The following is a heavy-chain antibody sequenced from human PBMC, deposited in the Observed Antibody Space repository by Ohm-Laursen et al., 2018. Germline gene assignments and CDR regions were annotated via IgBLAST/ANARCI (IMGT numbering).Heavy chain of an antibody. J-gene: IGHJ4*02. V-gene: IGHV3-30*03. D-gene: IGHD5-24*01. CDR3: ARDRLDGYNYGGYFDY. CDR1: GFTFSSYG. Sequence: RSLRLSCSASGFTFSSYGMHWVRQAPGKGLEWVAVISYDGSNKYYADSVKGRFTISRDNSKNTLYLQMNSLRAEDTAVYYCARDRLDGYNYGGYFDYWGQGTLVTVSS. CDR2: ISYDGSNK.